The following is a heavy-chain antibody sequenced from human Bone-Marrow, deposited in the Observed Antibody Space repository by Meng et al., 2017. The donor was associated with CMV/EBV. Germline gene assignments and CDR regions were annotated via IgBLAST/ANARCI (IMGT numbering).Heavy chain of an antibody. V-gene: IGHV4-39*07. CDR1: GGSISSSSYY. CDR3: ARYERLSYYFDY. Sequence: GSLRLSCTVSGGSISSSSYYWGWIRQPPGKGLEWIGSIYYSRSTYYNPSLKSRFTISVDTSKNQFSLKLSSVTAADTAVYYCARYERLSYYFDYWGQGTLVTSPQ. CDR2: IYYSRST. J-gene: IGHJ4*02. D-gene: IGHD3-16*01.